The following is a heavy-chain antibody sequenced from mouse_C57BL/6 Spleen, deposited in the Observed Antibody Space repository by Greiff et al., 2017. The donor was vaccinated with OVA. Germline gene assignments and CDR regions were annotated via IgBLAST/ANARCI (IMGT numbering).Heavy chain of an antibody. CDR3: AREGYYGSSHFDD. CDR2: IYPGSGNT. V-gene: IGHV1-76*01. J-gene: IGHJ2*01. D-gene: IGHD1-1*01. CDR1: GYPFTDYY. Sequence: QVQLQQSGAELVRPGASVKLSCKASGYPFTDYYINWVKQRPGQGLEWIARIYPGSGNTYYNEKFKGKATLTAEKSSSTAYMQLSSLTSGDSAVYFCAREGYYGSSHFDDWGQGTTLTVSS.